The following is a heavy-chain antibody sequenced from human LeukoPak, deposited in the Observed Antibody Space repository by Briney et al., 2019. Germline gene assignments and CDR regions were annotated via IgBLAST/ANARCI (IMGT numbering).Heavy chain of an antibody. CDR1: GFTFSSYA. J-gene: IGHJ4*02. CDR2: IYSGGST. V-gene: IGHV3-66*01. Sequence: GGSLRLSCAASGFTFSSYAMSWVRQAPGKGLEWVSFIYSGGSTYYADPVKGRFIISRDNSKNTLYLQMNSLRAEDTAVYYCARDGDYGSGSYYAQGKTDYWGQGTLVTVSS. D-gene: IGHD3-10*01. CDR3: ARDGDYGSGSYYAQGKTDY.